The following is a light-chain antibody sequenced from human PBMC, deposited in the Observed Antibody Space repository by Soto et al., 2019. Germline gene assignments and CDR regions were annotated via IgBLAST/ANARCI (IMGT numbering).Light chain of an antibody. V-gene: IGLV2-14*01. CDR1: SSDIGCYEY. J-gene: IGLJ1*01. CDR2: EVT. Sequence: SMLTQRASGSGSPGQWITISCTGTSSDIGCYEYVSWYQQHPGKAPRLMIYEVTYRPSGVSNRFSGSKSGSTASLTISGLQAEDEADYYCSSYTDSSTLGLYVFGTGNKVPLL. CDR3: SSYTDSSTLGLYV.